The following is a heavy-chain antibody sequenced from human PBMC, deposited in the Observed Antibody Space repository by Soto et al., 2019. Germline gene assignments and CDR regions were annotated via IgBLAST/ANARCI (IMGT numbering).Heavy chain of an antibody. CDR2: IDPSDSYT. CDR1: GYSFAGYW. D-gene: IGHD6-13*01. J-gene: IGHJ5*02. V-gene: IGHV5-10-1*01. CDR3: ARRIAAAGYNWFDP. Sequence: PGESLKISCKGSGYSFAGYWITWVRQKPGKGLEWMGRIDPSDSYTNYSPSFQGHVTISADKSISTAYLQWSSLKASDTAMYYCARRIAAAGYNWFDPWGQGTLVTVSS.